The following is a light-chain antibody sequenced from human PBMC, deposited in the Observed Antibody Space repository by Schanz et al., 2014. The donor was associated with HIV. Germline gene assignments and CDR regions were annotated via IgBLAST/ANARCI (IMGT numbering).Light chain of an antibody. V-gene: IGKV3-20*01. Sequence: EIVVTQSPGTVSLSPGARAILSCRASQSVRSNFLAWYQQKPGQAPRLLIYGASSRATCIPDRFSGSGSGTDFTLTISRLEPEDFAVYYCQQCSNSPLTFGGGTKVETK. J-gene: IGKJ4*01. CDR2: GAS. CDR1: QSVRSNF. CDR3: QQCSNSPLT.